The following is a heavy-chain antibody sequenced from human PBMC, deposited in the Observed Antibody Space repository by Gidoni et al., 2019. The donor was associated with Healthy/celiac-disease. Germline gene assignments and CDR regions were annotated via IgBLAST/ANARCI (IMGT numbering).Heavy chain of an antibody. V-gene: IGHV4-59*01. CDR1: GGSIRSYY. J-gene: IGHJ5*02. CDR2: IYYSGST. Sequence: QVQLQESGPGLVKPSETLSLTCTVSGGSIRSYYWNWIRQPPGKGLEWIGSIYYSGSTNYNPSLKSRVTISVDTSKNQFSLKLSSVTAADTAVYYCARDSSGWSGWLDPWGQGTLGHRLL. CDR3: ARDSSGWSGWLDP. D-gene: IGHD6-19*01.